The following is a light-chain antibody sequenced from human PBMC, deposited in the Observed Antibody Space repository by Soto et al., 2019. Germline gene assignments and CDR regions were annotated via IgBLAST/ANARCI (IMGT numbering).Light chain of an antibody. CDR2: GAS. Sequence: EIVLTQSPGTLSLSPGERATLSCRASQSVSSTYLAWYQQKPGQAPRLLILGASSRATGIPDRFSGSGSGTDFTLTISRLEPEDFAVYYCQQYGSSPITFSQGTRLEIK. V-gene: IGKV3-20*01. CDR1: QSVSSTY. CDR3: QQYGSSPIT. J-gene: IGKJ5*01.